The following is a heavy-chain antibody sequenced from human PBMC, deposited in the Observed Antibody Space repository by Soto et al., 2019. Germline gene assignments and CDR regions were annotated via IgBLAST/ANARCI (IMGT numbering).Heavy chain of an antibody. V-gene: IGHV4-61*01. CDR1: GGSVSSGSYY. J-gene: IGHJ6*02. Sequence: QVQLQESGPGLVKPSETLSLTCTVSGGSVSSGSYYWSWIRQPPGKGLEWIGYIYYSGSTNYNPSPKSRGTISVDTSKNQFSLTLSSVTAADTAVYYCARGIEGWYQGRYYYGMDVWGQGTTVTVSS. CDR3: ARGIEGWYQGRYYYGMDV. D-gene: IGHD6-19*01. CDR2: IYYSGST.